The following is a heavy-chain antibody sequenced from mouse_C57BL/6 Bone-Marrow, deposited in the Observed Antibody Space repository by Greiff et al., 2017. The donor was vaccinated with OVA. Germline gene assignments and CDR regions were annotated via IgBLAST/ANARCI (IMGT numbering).Heavy chain of an antibody. Sequence: VQLQQSGAELARPGASVKLSCKASGYTFTSYGISWVKQRTGQGLEWIGEIYPRSGNTYYNEKFKGKATLTADKSSSTAYMELRSLTSEDSAVYFCARGYYSNSWFAYWGQGTLVTVSA. CDR3: ARGYYSNSWFAY. CDR1: GYTFTSYG. V-gene: IGHV1-81*01. CDR2: IYPRSGNT. J-gene: IGHJ3*01. D-gene: IGHD2-5*01.